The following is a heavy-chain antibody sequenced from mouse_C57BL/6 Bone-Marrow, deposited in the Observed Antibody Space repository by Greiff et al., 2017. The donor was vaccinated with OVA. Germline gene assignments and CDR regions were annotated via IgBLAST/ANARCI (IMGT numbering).Heavy chain of an antibody. J-gene: IGHJ2*01. D-gene: IGHD1-1*01. CDR1: GFTFSDYY. Sequence: EVKLVESEGGLVQPGSSLKLSCTASGFTFSDYYMAWVRQVPEKGLEWVANINYDGSSTYYLDSLKSRFIISRDNAKNILYLQMSSLKSEDTATYYCARVSHYYGSSHYYFDYWGQGTTLTVSS. CDR2: INYDGSST. CDR3: ARVSHYYGSSHYYFDY. V-gene: IGHV5-16*01.